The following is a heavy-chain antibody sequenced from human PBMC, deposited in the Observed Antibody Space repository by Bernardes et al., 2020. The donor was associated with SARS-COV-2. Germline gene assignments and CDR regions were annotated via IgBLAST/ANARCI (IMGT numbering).Heavy chain of an antibody. CDR2: IYWDDDK. CDR3: AHRRSGWYQDYFDY. D-gene: IGHD6-19*01. J-gene: IGHJ4*02. CDR1: GFSLSTSGVG. Sequence: SSPTLVKPTQTLTLTCTFSGFSLSTSGVGVGWIRQPPGKALEWLALIYWDDDKRYSPSLKSRLTITKDTSKNQVVLTMTNMDPVDTATYYCAHRRSGWYQDYFDYWGQGTLVTVSS. V-gene: IGHV2-5*02.